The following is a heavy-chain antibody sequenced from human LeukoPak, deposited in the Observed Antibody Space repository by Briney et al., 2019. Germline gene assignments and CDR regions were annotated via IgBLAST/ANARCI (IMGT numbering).Heavy chain of an antibody. V-gene: IGHV3-53*01. CDR3: AKDVGKWESLHFFDY. CDR1: GFTVSSNY. Sequence: GGSLRLSCAASGFTVSSNYMSWVRQAPGKGLEWVSLIYSGGSTYYADSVKGRFTISRDDSRNTLCLQMNSLRGDDTAVYYCAKDVGKWESLHFFDYWGQGTLVTVSS. J-gene: IGHJ4*02. D-gene: IGHD1-26*01. CDR2: IYSGGST.